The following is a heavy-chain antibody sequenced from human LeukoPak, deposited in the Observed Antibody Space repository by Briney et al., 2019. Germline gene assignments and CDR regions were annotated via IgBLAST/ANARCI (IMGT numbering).Heavy chain of an antibody. J-gene: IGHJ3*02. CDR1: GFTFSDYY. D-gene: IGHD5-18*01. CDR2: ISSSSSYT. CDR3: ARDHTAMPNRRAFDI. V-gene: IGHV3-11*05. Sequence: PGGSLRLSCAASGFTFSDYYMSWIRQAPGKGLEWVSYISSSSSYTNYADSVKGPFTISRDNAKNSLYLQMNSLKAEDTAVYYCARDHTAMPNRRAFDIWGQGKMVTVSS.